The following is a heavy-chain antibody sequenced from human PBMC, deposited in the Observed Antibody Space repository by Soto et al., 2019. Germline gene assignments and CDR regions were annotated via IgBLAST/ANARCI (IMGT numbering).Heavy chain of an antibody. CDR1: GFTFSSYA. CDR3: ARGLGSSSSTDP. V-gene: IGHV3-30-3*01. J-gene: IGHJ5*02. Sequence: GGSLRLSCAASGFTFSSYAMHWVRQAPGKGLEWVAVISYDGSNKYYADSVKGRFTISRDNSKNTLYLQMNSLRAEDTAVYYCARGLGSSSSTDPWGQGPLVTVSS. D-gene: IGHD6-6*01. CDR2: ISYDGSNK.